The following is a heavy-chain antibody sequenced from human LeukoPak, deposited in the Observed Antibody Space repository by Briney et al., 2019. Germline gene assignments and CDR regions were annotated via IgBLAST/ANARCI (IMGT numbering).Heavy chain of an antibody. CDR1: GFTFNRNN. V-gene: IGHV3-7*01. CDR3: ARQDHGPDY. CDR2: INKDGSEK. Sequence: GGSLRLSCAASGFTFNRNNMNWVRQAPGKGLEWVANINKDGSEKNYVDSVKGRFTISRDNAKNSLYLQMNYLRPEDTAVYYCARQDHGPDYWGQGTLVTVSS. J-gene: IGHJ4*02. D-gene: IGHD1-14*01.